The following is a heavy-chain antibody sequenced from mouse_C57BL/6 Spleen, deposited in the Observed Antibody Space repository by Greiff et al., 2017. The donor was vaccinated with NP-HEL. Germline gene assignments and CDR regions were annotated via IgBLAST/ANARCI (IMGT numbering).Heavy chain of an antibody. D-gene: IGHD2-2*01. Sequence: QVQLKESGPELVKPGASVKISCKASGYSFTSYYIHWVKQRPGQGLEWIGWIYPGSGNTKYNEKFKGKATLTADTSSSTAYMQLSSLTSEDSAVYYCASGYDGFAYWGQGTLVTVSA. CDR3: ASGYDGFAY. CDR2: IYPGSGNT. CDR1: GYSFTSYY. V-gene: IGHV1-66*01. J-gene: IGHJ3*01.